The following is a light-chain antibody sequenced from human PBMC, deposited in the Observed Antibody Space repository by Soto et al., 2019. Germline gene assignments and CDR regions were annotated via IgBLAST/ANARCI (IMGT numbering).Light chain of an antibody. Sequence: AIQLTQSPSSLSASVGDRVTITCRASQGISSALAWYQQKPGKAPKLLIYDASSLESGVPSRFNGSGSGTDFTLTIASLQPEDFATYYCKQFITYPLFGPGTTVDIK. J-gene: IGKJ3*01. CDR3: KQFITYPL. CDR2: DAS. V-gene: IGKV1-13*02. CDR1: QGISSA.